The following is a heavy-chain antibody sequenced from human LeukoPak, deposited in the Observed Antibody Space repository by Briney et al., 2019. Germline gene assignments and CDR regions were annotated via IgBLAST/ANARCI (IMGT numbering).Heavy chain of an antibody. CDR3: ARGGGWVVPAAKYYFDY. CDR1: GYTFTSYY. Sequence: ASVKVSCKASGYTFTSYYMRWVRQAPGQGLEWMGIINPSGGSTSYAQKFQGRVTMTRDTSTSTVHMELSSLRSEDTAVYYCARGGGWVVPAAKYYFDYWGQGTLVTVSS. V-gene: IGHV1-46*01. CDR2: INPSGGST. D-gene: IGHD2-2*01. J-gene: IGHJ4*02.